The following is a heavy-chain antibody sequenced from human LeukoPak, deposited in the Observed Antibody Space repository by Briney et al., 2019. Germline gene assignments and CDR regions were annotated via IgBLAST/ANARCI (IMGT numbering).Heavy chain of an antibody. CDR1: TFTRHN. D-gene: IGHD3-22*01. CDR3: VVSVQAAGIPGFDC. CDR2: INPTTGVT. Sequence: ASVKVSCKHTFTRHNIHWVRQAPGQGLECVGWINPTTGVTKYAQKFQGRVTLTRDTSITTPYMQLNRLTYYVAALYYCVVSVQAAGIPGFDCLGQGSPVSVPP. J-gene: IGHJ4*02. V-gene: IGHV1-2*02.